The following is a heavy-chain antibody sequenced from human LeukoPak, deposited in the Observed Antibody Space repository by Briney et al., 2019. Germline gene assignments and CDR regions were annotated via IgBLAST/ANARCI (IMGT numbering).Heavy chain of an antibody. Sequence: GGSLRLSCAASGFTFSSYAMHWVRQAPGKGLEWVAVISYDGSNKYYADSVKGRFTISRDNSKNTLYLQMNSLRAEDTAVYYCASTPRSYYDFWSGYYMDVRGKGTTVTVSS. V-gene: IGHV3-30*04. D-gene: IGHD3-3*01. CDR2: ISYDGSNK. J-gene: IGHJ6*03. CDR1: GFTFSSYA. CDR3: ASTPRSYYDFWSGYYMDV.